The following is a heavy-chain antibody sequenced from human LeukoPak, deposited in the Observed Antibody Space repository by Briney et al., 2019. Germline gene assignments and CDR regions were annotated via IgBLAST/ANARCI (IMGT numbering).Heavy chain of an antibody. CDR1: GGSISSGDYY. CDR2: IYYSGST. CDR3: ARSHYYDSSGSQNNWFDP. Sequence: SQTLSLTCTVSGGSISSGDYYWSWIRQPPGKGLEWIGYIYYSGSTYYNPSLKSRVTISVDTSKNQFSLKLSPVTAADTAEYYCARSHYYDSSGSQNNWFDPWGQGNLVTVSS. D-gene: IGHD3-22*01. V-gene: IGHV4-30-4*01. J-gene: IGHJ5*02.